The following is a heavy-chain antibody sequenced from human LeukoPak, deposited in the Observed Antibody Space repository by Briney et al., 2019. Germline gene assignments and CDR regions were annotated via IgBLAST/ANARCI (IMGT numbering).Heavy chain of an antibody. V-gene: IGHV4-59*01. Sequence: PSETLSLTCTVSGGSISSNYWSWIRQPPGKGLEWITYSSYTGSTNYNPSLKSRVTISVDTSKNQFSLRLRSVTAADTAVYYCARFIPSLGIDPWGQGTLVTVSS. CDR3: ARFIPSLGIDP. CDR2: SSYTGST. D-gene: IGHD3-16*01. CDR1: GGSISSNY. J-gene: IGHJ5*02.